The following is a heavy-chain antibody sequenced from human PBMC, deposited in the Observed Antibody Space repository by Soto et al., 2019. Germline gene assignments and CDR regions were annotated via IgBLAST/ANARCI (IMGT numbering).Heavy chain of an antibody. CDR3: ARDYYYGSGNNWFDP. Sequence: ASVKVSCKASGGTFSSYTISWVRQAPGQGLEWMGWITPNSGGTNYAQKFQGWVTMTRDTSISTAYMELSRLRSDDTAVYYCARDYYYGSGNNWFDPWGQGTLVTVSS. V-gene: IGHV1-2*04. D-gene: IGHD3-10*01. J-gene: IGHJ5*02. CDR1: GGTFSSYT. CDR2: ITPNSGGT.